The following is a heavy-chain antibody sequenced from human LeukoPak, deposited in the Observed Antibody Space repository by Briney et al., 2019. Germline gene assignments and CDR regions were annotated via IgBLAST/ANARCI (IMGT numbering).Heavy chain of an antibody. CDR3: AREVAAAGIDX. V-gene: IGHV4-61*02. CDR1: GGSISSGSYY. D-gene: IGHD6-13*01. Sequence: SQTLSLTCTVSGGSISSGSYYWSWIRQPAGKGLEWIGRIYTSGSTNYNPSLKSRVTISVDTSKNKFSLKLSSVTAADTAVYYCAREVAAAGIDXWGQGTLVTVS. CDR2: IYTSGST. J-gene: IGHJ4*02.